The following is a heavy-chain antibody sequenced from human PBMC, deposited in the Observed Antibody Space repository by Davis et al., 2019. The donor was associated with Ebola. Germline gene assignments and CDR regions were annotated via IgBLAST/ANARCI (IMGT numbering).Heavy chain of an antibody. Sequence: PSETLSLTCAVSGGSISSSNWWSWVRQPPGKGLEWIGEIYHSGSTNYNPSLKSRVTISVDKSKNQFSLKLSSVTAADTAVYYRARAPPVTTFSYDFWSGYGDYYYYGMDVWGQGTTVTVSS. CDR1: GGSISSSNW. CDR2: IYHSGST. CDR3: ARAPPVTTFSYDFWSGYGDYYYYGMDV. V-gene: IGHV4-4*02. D-gene: IGHD3-3*01. J-gene: IGHJ6*02.